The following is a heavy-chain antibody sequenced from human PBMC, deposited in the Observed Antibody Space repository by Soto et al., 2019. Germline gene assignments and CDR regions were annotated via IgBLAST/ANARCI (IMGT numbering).Heavy chain of an antibody. CDR3: AKDGSGHPYYSDN. D-gene: IGHD3-3*01. CDR2: IYYSGST. J-gene: IGHJ4*02. Sequence: SETLSLTCSVSGGSISSNYWSWIRQPPGKGLEWIGYIYYSGSTNYNPSLKSRVTILLDKSKNQLFLQLSSVTAADTAVYYCAKDGSGHPYYSDNWGPGTLVTVSS. CDR1: GGSISSNY. V-gene: IGHV4-59*01.